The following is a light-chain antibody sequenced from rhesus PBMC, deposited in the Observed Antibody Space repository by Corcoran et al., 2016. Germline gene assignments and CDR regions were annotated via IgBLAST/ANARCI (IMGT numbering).Light chain of an antibody. J-gene: IGKJ2*01. CDR2: GAS. Sequence: EIVMTQSPATLSLSRGERVTLSCSASQSVSSSLAWYQQKPGQTPRLIIYGASRRATGIPDRFSGRWSGTEFTLTNNSLWPENFAIYFSEQFTNWPFGFGHGTKVEIE. CDR1: QSVSSS. CDR3: EQFTNWPFG. V-gene: IGKV3-42*03.